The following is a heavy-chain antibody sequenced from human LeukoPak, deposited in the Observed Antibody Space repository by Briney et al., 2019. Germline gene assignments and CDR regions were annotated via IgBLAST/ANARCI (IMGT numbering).Heavy chain of an antibody. J-gene: IGHJ4*02. CDR3: ARDQLTETTSG. V-gene: IGHV3-53*01. CDR2: LYRDGST. D-gene: IGHD4-17*01. CDR1: GFTVSTTY. Sequence: PGGSLRLSCAASGFTVSTTYMSWVRQAPGKGLEWVSVLYRDGSTYYADSVKGRFTISRDNSKNTLYLQVKSLRAEDTAVYYCARDQLTETTSGWGQGTLVTVSS.